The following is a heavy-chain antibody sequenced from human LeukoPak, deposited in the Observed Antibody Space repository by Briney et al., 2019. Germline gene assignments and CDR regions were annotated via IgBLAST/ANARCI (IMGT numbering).Heavy chain of an antibody. J-gene: IGHJ1*01. Sequence: GASVKVSCRASGYTLTSSGISWVRQAPGQGLEWMGWISAYNGNTNYAQKFQGRVTMTTDTSTSTAYMELRSLRFDDTAVYYCARDNVVVVPAVAVQHWGQGTLVTVSS. CDR1: GYTLTSSG. D-gene: IGHD2-2*01. V-gene: IGHV1-18*01. CDR2: ISAYNGNT. CDR3: ARDNVVVVPAVAVQH.